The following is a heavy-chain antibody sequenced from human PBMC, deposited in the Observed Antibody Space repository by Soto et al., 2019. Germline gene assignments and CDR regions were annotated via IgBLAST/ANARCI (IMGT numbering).Heavy chain of an antibody. J-gene: IGHJ4*02. CDR3: ATSGWFGELLQTNDY. D-gene: IGHD3-10*01. V-gene: IGHV1-8*01. Sequence: QVQLVQSGAEVKKPGASVKVSCKAFGYTCTSYDINWVRQATGQGLEWMGWMNPNSGNTGSAQKFQGRVTMTRNTSISTAYMELSSLRSEDTAVYYCATSGWFGELLQTNDYWGQGTLVTVSS. CDR1: GYTCTSYD. CDR2: MNPNSGNT.